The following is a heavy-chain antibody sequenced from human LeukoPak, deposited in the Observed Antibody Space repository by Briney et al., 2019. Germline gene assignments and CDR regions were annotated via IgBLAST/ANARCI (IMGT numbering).Heavy chain of an antibody. CDR3: ARRMGYDINKKDY. J-gene: IGHJ4*02. D-gene: IGHD3-9*01. CDR2: IIPIFGTA. CDR1: GGTFSSYA. V-gene: IGHV1-69*05. Sequence: SVKVSCKASGGTFSSYAISWVRQAPGQGLEWMGGIIPIFGTANYAQKFQGRVTITTDESTSTAYMELSSLRSGDTAVYYCARRMGYDINKKDYWGQGTLVTVSS.